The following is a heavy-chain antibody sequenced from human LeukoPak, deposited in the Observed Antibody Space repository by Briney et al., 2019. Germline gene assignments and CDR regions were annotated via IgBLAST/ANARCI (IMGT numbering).Heavy chain of an antibody. CDR3: ARVLVGATEDY. Sequence: PGGSLRLSCAASGFTFDDYAMNWVRQAPGKGLEWVSGINWNGGGTGYADSVKGRSTISRDNAKNSLYLQMNSLRAEDTALYYCARVLVGATEDYWGQGTLVTVSS. V-gene: IGHV3-20*04. J-gene: IGHJ4*02. CDR2: INWNGGGT. D-gene: IGHD1-26*01. CDR1: GFTFDDYA.